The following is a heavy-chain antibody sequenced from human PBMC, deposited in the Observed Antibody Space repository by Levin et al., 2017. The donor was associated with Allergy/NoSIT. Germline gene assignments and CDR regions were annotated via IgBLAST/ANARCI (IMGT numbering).Heavy chain of an antibody. Sequence: GGSLRLSCAASGFTFSNYAMSWVRQAPGKGLEWVSAISDSGGSTYYAGSVKGRFTISRDNSKNTLYLQMNSLRAEDTAVYYCARPPGIAAAGTEHWYFDLWGRGTLVTVSS. J-gene: IGHJ2*01. D-gene: IGHD6-13*01. V-gene: IGHV3-23*01. CDR1: GFTFSNYA. CDR2: ISDSGGST. CDR3: ARPPGIAAAGTEHWYFDL.